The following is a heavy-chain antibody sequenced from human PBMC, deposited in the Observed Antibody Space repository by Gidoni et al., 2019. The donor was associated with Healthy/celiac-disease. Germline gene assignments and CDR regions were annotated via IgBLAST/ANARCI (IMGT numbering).Heavy chain of an antibody. CDR3: AKDLTGGSYRTGYFDY. D-gene: IGHD1-26*01. CDR1: GFTFSSIG. V-gene: IGHV3-30*18. Sequence: QVQVVEAGGGGVQAGRSLRLSWSGSGFTFSSIGLHWVRQAPGKGLEWVAVISYDGSNKYYADSVKGRFTISRDNSKNTLYLQMNSLRAEDTAVYYCAKDLTGGSYRTGYFDYWGQGTLVTVSS. CDR2: ISYDGSNK. J-gene: IGHJ4*02.